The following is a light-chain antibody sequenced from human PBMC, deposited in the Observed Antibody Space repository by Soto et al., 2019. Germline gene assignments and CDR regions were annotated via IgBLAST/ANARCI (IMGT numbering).Light chain of an antibody. CDR1: QYVDNS. J-gene: IGKJ3*01. V-gene: IGKV3-15*01. CDR2: GAS. CDR3: QQYNNWPPFT. Sequence: EIVMTQFPATLSVSPGERATLSCRASQYVDNSLAWYQQKPGQGPRLLIYGASTRATDIPARFSGSGSGTEFTLTISSLQSEDFAVYYCQQYNNWPPFTFGPGNKVDIK.